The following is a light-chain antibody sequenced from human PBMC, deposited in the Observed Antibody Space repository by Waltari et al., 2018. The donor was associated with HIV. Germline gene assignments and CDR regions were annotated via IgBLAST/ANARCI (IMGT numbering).Light chain of an antibody. CDR3: QQYYSYPLT. J-gene: IGKJ4*01. CDR2: AAS. Sequence: ATRMTQSPSPLSASSGERVTSTWRASHGISSYLAWYQQEPGKAPKFLIYAASTLESGVPSRFSGSGSGTDFTLTISRLQSEDFATYYCQQYYSYPLTFGGGTKVEIK. V-gene: IGKV1-8*01. CDR1: HGISSY.